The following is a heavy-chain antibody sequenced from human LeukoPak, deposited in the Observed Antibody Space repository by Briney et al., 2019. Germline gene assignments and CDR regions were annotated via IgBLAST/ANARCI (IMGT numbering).Heavy chain of an antibody. CDR3: AVEDVDTAMVH. CDR1: GGSISSYY. D-gene: IGHD5-18*01. V-gene: IGHV4-59*01. J-gene: IGHJ4*02. CDR2: IYYSGST. Sequence: SETLSLTCTVSGGSISSYYWSWIRQPPGKGLEWIGYIYYSGSTNYNPCLKSRVTISVDTSKNQFSLKLSSVTAADTAVYYCAVEDVDTAMVHWGQGTLVTVAS.